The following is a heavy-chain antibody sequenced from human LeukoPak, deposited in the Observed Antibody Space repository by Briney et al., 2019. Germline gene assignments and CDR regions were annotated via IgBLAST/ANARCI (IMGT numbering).Heavy chain of an antibody. CDR1: GFTFSSYW. CDR3: AKSYSSGLYYFDY. CDR2: IKQDGSEK. V-gene: IGHV3-7*03. D-gene: IGHD6-19*01. J-gene: IGHJ4*02. Sequence: GGSLRFSCAASGFTFSSYWMSWVRQAPGKGLEWVANIKQDGSEKYYVDSVKGRFTISRDNAKNSLYLQMNSLRAEDTAVYYCAKSYSSGLYYFDYWGQGTLVTVSS.